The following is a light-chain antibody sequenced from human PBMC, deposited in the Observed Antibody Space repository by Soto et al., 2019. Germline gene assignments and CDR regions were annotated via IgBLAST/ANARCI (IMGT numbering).Light chain of an antibody. CDR3: LLSYSGAP. J-gene: IGLJ2*01. CDR1: TGAVTSGHY. CDR2: DTS. V-gene: IGLV7-46*01. Sequence: QAVVTHEPSLTVCPGGTVTLTCGSRTGAVTSGHYPYWFQQKPGQAPRTLIYDTSNKHSWTPARFSGSLLGGKAALTLSGAQPEDEAEYYCLLSYSGAPFGGGTKLTVL.